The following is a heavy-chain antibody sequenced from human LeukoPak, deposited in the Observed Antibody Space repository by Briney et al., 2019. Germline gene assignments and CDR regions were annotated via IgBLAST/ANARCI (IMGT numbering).Heavy chain of an antibody. CDR3: ARPMVRGALDY. CDR2: TYYSGST. Sequence: KPSETLSLTCTVSGGSISSSSHYWGWIRQPPGKGLEWIGSTYYSGSTYYNPSLKSRVTISVDTSKNQFSLKLSSVTAADTAVYYCARPMVRGALDYWGQGTLVTVSS. V-gene: IGHV4-39*01. D-gene: IGHD3-10*01. J-gene: IGHJ4*02. CDR1: GGSISSSSHY.